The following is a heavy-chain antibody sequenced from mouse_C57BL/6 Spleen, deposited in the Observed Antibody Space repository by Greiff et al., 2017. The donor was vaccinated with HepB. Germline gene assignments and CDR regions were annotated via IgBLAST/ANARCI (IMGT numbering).Heavy chain of an antibody. Sequence: EVQLVESGGDLVKPGGSLKLSCAASGFTFSSYGMSWVRQTPDKRLEWVATISSGGSYTYYPDSVKGRFTISRDNAKNTLYLQMSSLKSEDTAMYYCARHYYGSSYDWFAYWGQGTLVTVSA. D-gene: IGHD1-1*01. CDR2: ISSGGSYT. CDR3: ARHYYGSSYDWFAY. J-gene: IGHJ3*01. V-gene: IGHV5-6*01. CDR1: GFTFSSYG.